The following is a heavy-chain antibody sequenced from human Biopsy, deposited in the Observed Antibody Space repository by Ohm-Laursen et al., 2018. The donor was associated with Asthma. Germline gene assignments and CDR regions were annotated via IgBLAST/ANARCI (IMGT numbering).Heavy chain of an antibody. CDR2: IIPLIGTT. CDR3: ARAVDYSHYYGIDV. Sequence: SVKVSCKPSGYTFNSAGITWVRQAPGQGLEWMGGIIPLIGTTNYAQKLQGRVTITADESTSTAYMELSSLRSDDTAVYFCARAVDYSHYYGIDVWGQGTTVTVS. V-gene: IGHV1-69*13. CDR1: GYTFNSAG. J-gene: IGHJ6*02. D-gene: IGHD3-10*01.